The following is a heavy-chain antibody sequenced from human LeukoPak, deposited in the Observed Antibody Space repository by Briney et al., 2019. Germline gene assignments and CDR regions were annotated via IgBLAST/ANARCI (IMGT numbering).Heavy chain of an antibody. CDR2: FSGSGGDT. Sequence: GGSLRLSCAASGFTFSSYAMSWVRQAPGKGLEWVSAFSGSGGDTYADSVKGRFTISRDNSKNTLYLQMNSLRAEDTAVYYCAKSGYNRFDYWGQGTLVTVSS. CDR3: AKSGYNRFDY. V-gene: IGHV3-23*01. CDR1: GFTFSSYA. D-gene: IGHD5-24*01. J-gene: IGHJ4*02.